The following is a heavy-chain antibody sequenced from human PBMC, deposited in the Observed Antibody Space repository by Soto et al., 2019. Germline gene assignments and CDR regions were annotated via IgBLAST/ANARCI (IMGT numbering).Heavy chain of an antibody. V-gene: IGHV3-30*18. CDR3: AKDGRDVVVPAAMVKYYYYYYYMDV. D-gene: IGHD2-2*01. CDR1: GFTFSSYG. CDR2: ISYDGSNK. Sequence: QVQLVESGGGVVQPGRSLRLSCAASGFTFSSYGMHWVRQAPGKGLEWVAVISYDGSNKYYADSVKGRFTISRDNSKNTLYLQMNSLRAEDTAVYYCAKDGRDVVVPAAMVKYYYYYYYMDVWGKGTTVTVSS. J-gene: IGHJ6*03.